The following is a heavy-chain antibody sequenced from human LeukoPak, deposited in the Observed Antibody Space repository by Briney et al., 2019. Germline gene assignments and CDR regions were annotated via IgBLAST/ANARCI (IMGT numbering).Heavy chain of an antibody. Sequence: ASVKVSCKASGYTFTSYGISWVRQAPGQGLEWMGWISAYNGNTNYVQKLQGRVTMTTHTSTSTAYIEPRRLRSDGPAVYYCARGSVWCGANDNLGQGTLVTVSP. J-gene: IGHJ4*02. V-gene: IGHV1-18*04. CDR1: GYTFTSYG. CDR2: ISAYNGNT. CDR3: ARGSVWCGANDN. D-gene: IGHD3-10*01.